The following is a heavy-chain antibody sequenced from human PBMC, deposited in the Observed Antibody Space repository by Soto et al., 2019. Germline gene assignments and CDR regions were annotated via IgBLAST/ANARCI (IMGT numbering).Heavy chain of an antibody. CDR3: ARDRGGSSAYYYYGMDV. Sequence: GGSLRLSCAASGFTFSSYGMHWVRQAPGKGLEWVAVIWYDGSNKYYADSVKGRFTISRDNSKNTLYLQMNSLRAEDTAGYYWARDRGGSSAYYYYGMDVWGQGTTVTVSS. V-gene: IGHV3-33*01. D-gene: IGHD1-26*01. CDR1: GFTFSSYG. J-gene: IGHJ6*02. CDR2: IWYDGSNK.